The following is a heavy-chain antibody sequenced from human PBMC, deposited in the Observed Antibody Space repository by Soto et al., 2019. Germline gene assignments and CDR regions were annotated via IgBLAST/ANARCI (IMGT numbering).Heavy chain of an antibody. D-gene: IGHD3-3*01. CDR3: ARDNILGILYGGMDV. CDR2: IYYSGST. Sequence: PSEPLSLPCTVSGGSISSGDYYWSWIRQPPGKGLEWIGYIYYSGSTYYNPSLKSRVTISVDTSKNQFSLKLSSVTAADTAVYYCARDNILGILYGGMDVWGQGTTVTVSS. CDR1: GGSISSGDYY. V-gene: IGHV4-30-4*01. J-gene: IGHJ6*02.